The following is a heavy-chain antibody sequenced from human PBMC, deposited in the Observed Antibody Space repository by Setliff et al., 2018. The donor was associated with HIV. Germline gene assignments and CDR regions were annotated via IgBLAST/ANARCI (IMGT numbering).Heavy chain of an antibody. D-gene: IGHD3-3*01. V-gene: IGHV3-21*06. CDR1: GFTFSSYS. CDR3: ARDETYNSFWSGYSFDY. Sequence: GSLRLSCAASGFTFSSYSMNWVRQVPGKGLEWVSSISSSSSYIYYADSVKGRFTISRDNAKNSLYLQMNSLRAEDTAVYYCARDETYNSFWSGYSFDYWGQGTLVTVSS. CDR2: ISSSSSYI. J-gene: IGHJ4*02.